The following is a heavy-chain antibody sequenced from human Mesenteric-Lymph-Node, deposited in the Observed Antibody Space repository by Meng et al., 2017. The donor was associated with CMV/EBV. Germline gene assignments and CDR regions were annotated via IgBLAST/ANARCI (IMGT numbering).Heavy chain of an antibody. J-gene: IGHJ6*02. Sequence: GESLKISCAASGFTFSSYAMSWVRQAPGKGLEWVSAISGGGGSTYYADSVKGRFTISRDNSKNTLYLQMNSLRAEDTAVYYCAKDRCSSTSCYFTYYYYGMDVWGQGTTVTVSS. V-gene: IGHV3-23*01. CDR2: ISGGGGST. D-gene: IGHD2-2*01. CDR3: AKDRCSSTSCYFTYYYYGMDV. CDR1: GFTFSSYA.